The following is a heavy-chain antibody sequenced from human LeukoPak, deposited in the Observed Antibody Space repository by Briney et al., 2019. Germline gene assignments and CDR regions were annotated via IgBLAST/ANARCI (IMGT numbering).Heavy chain of an antibody. J-gene: IGHJ4*02. CDR2: IRYDGSDK. CDR1: GFTFSSCW. Sequence: GGSLRLSCAASGFTFSSCWMHWVRQSPAKGLEWVAYIRYDGSDKYYIDSVKGRFTIARDNPKETLYLQMTSLSHDDTAVYFCVKDVGMGASYFDNWGQGTLVAVSS. CDR3: VKDVGMGASYFDN. D-gene: IGHD1-26*01. V-gene: IGHV3-30*02.